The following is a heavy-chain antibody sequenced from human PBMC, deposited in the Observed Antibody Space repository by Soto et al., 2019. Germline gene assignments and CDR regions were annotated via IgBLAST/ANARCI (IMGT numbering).Heavy chain of an antibody. CDR2: ISSSGST. D-gene: IGHD3-10*01. V-gene: IGHV4-31*03. CDR3: ASSGMTRIVIPSQWFEP. Sequence: SETLSLTCTVSGDSIGGVGYWSWIRQFPGRGLEWLGCISSSGSTYYNPALNNRISLSLDTSQNQFSLTLLSVTAADTASYYWASSGMTRIVIPSQWFEPWGQATLVTITS. CDR1: GDSIGGVGY. J-gene: IGHJ5*02.